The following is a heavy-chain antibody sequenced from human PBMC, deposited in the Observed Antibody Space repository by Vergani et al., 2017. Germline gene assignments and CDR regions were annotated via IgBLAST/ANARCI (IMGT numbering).Heavy chain of an antibody. V-gene: IGHV1-2*02. J-gene: IGHJ4*02. Sequence: QVQLVQSGAEVKKPGASVRVSCKASGYSFIGYYLHWVRQSPGQGLEWMGWINPKSGGTNYAQKFHGRVTMTRDTSINTAYMELGRLRSDDTAVYFCATHIHWNFPDFDFWGRGTLVTVSS. D-gene: IGHD1-7*01. CDR1: GYSFIGYY. CDR3: ATHIHWNFPDFDF. CDR2: INPKSGGT.